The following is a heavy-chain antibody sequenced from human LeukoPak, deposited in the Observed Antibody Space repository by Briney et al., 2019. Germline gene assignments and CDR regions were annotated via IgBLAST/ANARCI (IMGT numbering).Heavy chain of an antibody. CDR3: ARHYYGDVYYLDF. CDR2: FYYSGTS. Sequence: PSETLSLTCTVTAGSISDWYWSWIRQSPGKGLEWIAYFYYSGTSRYNPSLKSRVTVSGDTSKNQFSLKLTSVTAADTAVYYCARHYYGDVYYLDFWGQGTLVTVSS. D-gene: IGHD4-17*01. CDR1: AGSISDWY. V-gene: IGHV4-59*08. J-gene: IGHJ4*02.